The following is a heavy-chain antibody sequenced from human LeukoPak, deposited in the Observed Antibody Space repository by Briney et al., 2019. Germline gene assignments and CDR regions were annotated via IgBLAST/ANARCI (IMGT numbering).Heavy chain of an antibody. V-gene: IGHV4-59*01. Sequence: SKTLSLTCTVSGGSISSYYWSWIRQPPGKGLEWIGYISYSGSTNYNPSLKSRVTISVDTSKHQFSLKLSAVTAADTAVYYCARGPHKFDYWGQGSLVTVSS. J-gene: IGHJ4*02. CDR2: ISYSGST. CDR1: GGSISSYY. CDR3: ARGPHKFDY.